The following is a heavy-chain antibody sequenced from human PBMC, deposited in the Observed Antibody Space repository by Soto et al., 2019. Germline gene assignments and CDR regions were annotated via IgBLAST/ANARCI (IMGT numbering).Heavy chain of an antibody. D-gene: IGHD5-12*01. J-gene: IGHJ6*02. Sequence: QVQLVQSGAEVKKPGSSVKVSCKASGGTFSSYAISWVRQAPGQGLEWMGGIIPIFGTANYAPKFQGRVTITADESTSTAYMELSSLRSEDTAVYYCASEPRWLRLSYYYGMDVWGQGTTVTVSS. CDR3: ASEPRWLRLSYYYGMDV. CDR1: GGTFSSYA. V-gene: IGHV1-69*12. CDR2: IIPIFGTA.